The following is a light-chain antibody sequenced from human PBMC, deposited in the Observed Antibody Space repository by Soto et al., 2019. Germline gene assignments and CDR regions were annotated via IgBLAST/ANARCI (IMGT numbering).Light chain of an antibody. CDR2: DNT. Sequence: QAVLTQPPSVSVAPGQKVTISCSGSSSNIGNNYVSWYQHLPGTAPKLLIYDNTERPSGIPDRFSGSKSGTSATLGIAGLQTGDEADYYCGTWDSSLGAVVFGGGTKLTVL. J-gene: IGLJ2*01. V-gene: IGLV1-51*01. CDR3: GTWDSSLGAVV. CDR1: SSNIGNNY.